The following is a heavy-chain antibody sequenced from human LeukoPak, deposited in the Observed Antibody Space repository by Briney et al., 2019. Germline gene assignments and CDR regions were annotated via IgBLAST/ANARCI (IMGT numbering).Heavy chain of an antibody. Sequence: SVKVSCKASGGTFSSYAISWVRQAPGQGLEWMGGFIPIFGTANYAQKFQGRVTITADESTSTAYMELSSLRSEDTAVYYCAREYSGYDRGIDYWGQGTLVTVSS. CDR3: AREYSGYDRGIDY. D-gene: IGHD5-12*01. CDR1: GGTFSSYA. V-gene: IGHV1-69*01. CDR2: FIPIFGTA. J-gene: IGHJ4*02.